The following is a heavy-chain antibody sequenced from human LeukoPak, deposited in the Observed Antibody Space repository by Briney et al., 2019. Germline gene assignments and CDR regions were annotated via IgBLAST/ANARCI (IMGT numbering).Heavy chain of an antibody. V-gene: IGHV4-61*02. CDR1: GGSISSGSYY. J-gene: IGHJ4*02. CDR2: IYTSGST. CDR3: ARDGPWSSGFDY. D-gene: IGHD1-26*01. Sequence: SETLSLTCTVSGGSISSGSYYWSWIRQLAGKGLEWIGRIYTSGSTNYNPSLKSRVTISVDTSKNQFSLKLSSVTAADTAVYYCARDGPWSSGFDYWGQGTLVTVSS.